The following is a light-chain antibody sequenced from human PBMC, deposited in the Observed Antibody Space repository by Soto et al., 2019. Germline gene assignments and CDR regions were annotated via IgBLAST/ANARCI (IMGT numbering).Light chain of an antibody. V-gene: IGLV1-47*01. J-gene: IGLJ3*02. Sequence: QSVLTQPPSASGTPGQRVTISCSGSTSNLGSNFVYWYQQVPGAAPKLLISRNDQRPSGVPDRFSGSKSGTSAFLAISGLRSEDEADYHCAAWDDSLSGVVFGGGTKLTVL. CDR2: RND. CDR1: TSNLGSNF. CDR3: AAWDDSLSGVV.